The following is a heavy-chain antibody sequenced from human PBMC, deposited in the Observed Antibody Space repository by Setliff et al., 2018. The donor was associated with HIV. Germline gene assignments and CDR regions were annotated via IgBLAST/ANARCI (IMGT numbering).Heavy chain of an antibody. CDR3: ARGPQCSSTSCFGGFDY. V-gene: IGHV1-46*01. J-gene: IGHJ4*02. CDR2: INPSGGST. D-gene: IGHD2-2*01. Sequence: VKVSCKASGYAFTRYYMHWVRQAPGQGLEWMGIINPSGGSTTYTQKFQGRGTMTRDTSTSTVYMELSSLRSDDTAVYYCARGPQCSSTSCFGGFDYWGQGTLVTVSS. CDR1: GYAFTRYY.